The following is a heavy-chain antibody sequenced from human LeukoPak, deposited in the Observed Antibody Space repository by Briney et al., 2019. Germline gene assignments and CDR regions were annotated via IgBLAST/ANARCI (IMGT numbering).Heavy chain of an antibody. D-gene: IGHD6-19*01. CDR1: GFTFSSYA. J-gene: IGHJ4*02. CDR2: ISYDGSNK. V-gene: IGHV3-30-3*01. Sequence: GGSLRHSCTASGFTFSSYAMHWVRQAPGKGLEWVAVISYDGSNKYYADSVKGRFTISRDNSKNTPYLQMNSLRAEDTAVYYCASLNIAVAGTLDYWGQGTLVTVSS. CDR3: ASLNIAVAGTLDY.